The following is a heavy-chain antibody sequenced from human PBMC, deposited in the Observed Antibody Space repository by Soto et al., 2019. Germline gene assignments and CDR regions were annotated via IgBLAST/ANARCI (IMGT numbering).Heavy chain of an antibody. J-gene: IGHJ4*02. Sequence: ASVKVSCKASGGTFSSYAISWVRQATGQGLEWMGGIIPIFGTANYAQKFQGRVTITADESTSTAYMELSSLRSEDTAVYYCARRRLRYCTNGVCAYYFDYWGQGTLVTVSS. CDR1: GGTFSSYA. CDR2: IIPIFGTA. V-gene: IGHV1-69*13. CDR3: ARRRLRYCTNGVCAYYFDY. D-gene: IGHD2-8*01.